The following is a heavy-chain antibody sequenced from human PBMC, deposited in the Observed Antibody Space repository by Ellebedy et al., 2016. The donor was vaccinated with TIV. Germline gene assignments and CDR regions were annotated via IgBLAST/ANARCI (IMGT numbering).Heavy chain of an antibody. V-gene: IGHV4-59*08. CDR1: GGSISSYY. J-gene: IGHJ2*01. Sequence: MPSETLSLTCTVSGGSISSYYWSWIRQPPGKGLEWIGYIYYSGSTNYNPSLKSRVTISVDTSKNQFSLKLSSVTAADTAVYYCARPWRDSYWYFDLWGRGTLVTVSS. D-gene: IGHD3-3*01. CDR3: ARPWRDSYWYFDL. CDR2: IYYSGST.